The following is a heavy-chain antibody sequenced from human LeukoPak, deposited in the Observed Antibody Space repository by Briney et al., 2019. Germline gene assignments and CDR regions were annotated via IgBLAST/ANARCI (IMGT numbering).Heavy chain of an antibody. D-gene: IGHD3-16*01. CDR3: ARSRGKYFQR. CDR1: GFTFDDYG. Sequence: GGSLRLSCAASGFTFDDYGMSWVRQAPGKGLEWVSGINWNGGSTGYADSVKGRFTISRDNAKSSLYLQMDSLRVEDTAIYYCARSRGKYFQRWGQGTLVTVSS. J-gene: IGHJ1*01. CDR2: INWNGGST. V-gene: IGHV3-20*04.